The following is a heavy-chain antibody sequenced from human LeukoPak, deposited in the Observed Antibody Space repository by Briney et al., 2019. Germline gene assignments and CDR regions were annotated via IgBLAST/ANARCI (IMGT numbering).Heavy chain of an antibody. J-gene: IGHJ4*02. CDR2: IYSGGTT. Sequence: GGSLRLSCVASEFTVSSNYMSWVRQAPGKGLEWVSVIYSGGTTFYADSVKGRFTISRDNSMNTLYLHMNSLRVEDTAVYYCARSSTIGAGGLFDSWGQGTLVTVSS. V-gene: IGHV3-53*01. CDR3: ARSSTIGAGGLFDS. D-gene: IGHD6-13*01. CDR1: EFTVSSNY.